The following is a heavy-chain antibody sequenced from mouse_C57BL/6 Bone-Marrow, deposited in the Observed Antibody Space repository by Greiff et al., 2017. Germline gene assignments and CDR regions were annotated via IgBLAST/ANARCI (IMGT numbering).Heavy chain of an antibody. D-gene: IGHD2-4*01. CDR3: ARWDYDRDFDY. J-gene: IGHJ2*01. CDR2: INPSSGYT. Sequence: VMLVESGAELARPGASVKMSCKASGYTFTSYTMHWVKQRPGQGLEWIGYINPSSGYTKYNQKFKDKATLTADKSSSTAYMQLSSLTSEDSAVYYCARWDYDRDFDYWGQGTTLTVSS. V-gene: IGHV1-4*01. CDR1: GYTFTSYT.